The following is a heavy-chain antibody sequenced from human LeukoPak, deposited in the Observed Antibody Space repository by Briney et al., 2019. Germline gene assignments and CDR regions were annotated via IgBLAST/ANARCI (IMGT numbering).Heavy chain of an antibody. CDR3: TKELHVAVAVADYYYFYMDV. V-gene: IGHV3-23*01. J-gene: IGHJ6*03. Sequence: GGSLRLSCAASGFAFSSFAMGWVRQSPGKGLEWLSTINGGGNTTFYADSVKGRFTISRDNSKNTLFLHMDSLRPDDTAIYFCTKELHVAVAVADYYYFYMDVWGRGTAVTVSS. CDR2: INGGGNTT. CDR1: GFAFSSFA. D-gene: IGHD6-19*01.